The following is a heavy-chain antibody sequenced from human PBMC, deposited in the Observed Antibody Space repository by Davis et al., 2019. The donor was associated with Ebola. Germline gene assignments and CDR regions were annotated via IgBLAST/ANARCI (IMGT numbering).Heavy chain of an antibody. CDR2: IKQDGSEK. CDR1: GFTFSSYW. V-gene: IGHV3-7*01. J-gene: IGHJ6*02. CDR3: ARSGMTLYYYYYGMDV. Sequence: PGGSLRLSCAASGFTFSSYWMSWVRQAPGKGLEWVANIKQDGSEKYYVDSVKGRFTISRDNAKNSLYLQMNSLRAEDTAVYYCARSGMTLYYYYYGMDVWGQGTTVTVSS. D-gene: IGHD3-3*01.